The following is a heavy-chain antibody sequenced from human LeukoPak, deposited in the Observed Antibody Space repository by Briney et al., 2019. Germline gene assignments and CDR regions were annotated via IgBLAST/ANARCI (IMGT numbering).Heavy chain of an antibody. D-gene: IGHD1-26*01. CDR2: VWYDGSNI. V-gene: IGHV3-33*01. Sequence: GGSLRLSCAASGFTCSTYGMHWVRQAPVKGLEWVAVVWYDGSNIHYVDSVKGRFTISRDNSKSTLYLQMNSLTAEDTAVYYCARGGYSGTYYFDYWGQGTLVTVSS. CDR3: ARGGYSGTYYFDY. CDR1: GFTCSTYG. J-gene: IGHJ4*02.